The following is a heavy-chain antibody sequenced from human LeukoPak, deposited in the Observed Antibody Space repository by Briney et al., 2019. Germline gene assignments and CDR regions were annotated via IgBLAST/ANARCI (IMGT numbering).Heavy chain of an antibody. CDR2: IESDGSST. CDR1: GFTFRTYW. CDR3: ASACWSAAGTSIDY. D-gene: IGHD6-13*01. V-gene: IGHV3-74*01. J-gene: IGHJ4*02. Sequence: GGSLRLSCAASGFTFRTYWMNWVRRAPGKGLVWVSRIESDGSSTSYADSVKGRFTISRDNAANTLYLQMNSLRVGDTAVYYCASACWSAAGTSIDYWGQGTLVTVSS.